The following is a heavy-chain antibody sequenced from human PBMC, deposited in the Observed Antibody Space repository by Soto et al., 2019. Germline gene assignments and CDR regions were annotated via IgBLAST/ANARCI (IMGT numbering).Heavy chain of an antibody. CDR2: IYYSGST. CDR3: ARDPGGRFDS. J-gene: IGHJ4*02. V-gene: IGHV4-59*01. D-gene: IGHD1-26*01. CDR1: GGSISNYY. Sequence: QVHLQESGPGLVKPSETLSLTCTVSGGSISNYYWSWIRPPPGGGLEWIGYIYYSGSTNYNPALKSRLTISVGTSRKEFSLRLTSVTAADSAVYYCARDPGGRFDSWGPGTLVTVSS.